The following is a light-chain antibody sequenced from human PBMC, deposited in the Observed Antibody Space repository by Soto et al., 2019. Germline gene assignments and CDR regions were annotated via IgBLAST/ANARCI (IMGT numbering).Light chain of an antibody. CDR3: QHYGYPQWT. V-gene: IGKV1-39*01. CDR1: QSISSY. Sequence: DIQMTQSPSSLSASVGDRVTITCRASQSISSYLNWYQQKPGKAPKLLIYAASSLQSGVPSRFSGSVSGTDFTLTISSLQPEDFAVYICQHYGYPQWTFGPGTKVDIK. CDR2: AAS. J-gene: IGKJ1*01.